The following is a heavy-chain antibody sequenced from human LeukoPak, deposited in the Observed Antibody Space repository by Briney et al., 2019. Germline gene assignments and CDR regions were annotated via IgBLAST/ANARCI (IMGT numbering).Heavy chain of an antibody. J-gene: IGHJ4*02. V-gene: IGHV3-9*01. CDR3: AKASHSGSYFWLDY. CDR1: GFTFDDYA. Sequence: GGSLRLSCAASGFTFDDYAMHWVRQAPGKGLEWVSLITWNSGSIAYADSVKGRFTVSRDNAKKSLYLQMNSLRAEDTALYYCAKASHSGSYFWLDYWGQGTLLTVSS. CDR2: ITWNSGSI. D-gene: IGHD1-26*01.